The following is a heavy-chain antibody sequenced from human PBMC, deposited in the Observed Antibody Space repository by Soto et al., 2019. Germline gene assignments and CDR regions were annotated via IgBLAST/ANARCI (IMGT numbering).Heavy chain of an antibody. CDR2: IKQDGSDK. D-gene: IGHD6-6*01. V-gene: IGHV3-7*01. J-gene: IGHJ6*02. CDR3: ARLTIAARPDYYGMDV. Sequence: EVHLVESGGGLVQPGGSLSLSCAASGFTFSTYWLTWVRQPPGKGLEWVANIKQDGSDKYYVDSVKGRFTISRDNAKNSLFLQMNSLSAEDTAVYYCARLTIAARPDYYGMDVWGQGTTVTVAS. CDR1: GFTFSTYW.